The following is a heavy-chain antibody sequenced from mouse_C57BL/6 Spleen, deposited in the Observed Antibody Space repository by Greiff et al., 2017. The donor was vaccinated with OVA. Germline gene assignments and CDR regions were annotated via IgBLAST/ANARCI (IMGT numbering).Heavy chain of an antibody. V-gene: IGHV1-15*01. CDR3: TRTGTGFDY. CDR1: GYTFTDYE. D-gene: IGHD4-1*01. Sequence: VQLQQSGAELVRPGASVTLSCKASGYTFTDYEMHWVKQTPVHGLEWIGAIDPETGGTAYNQKFKGKAILTADKSSSTAYMELRSLTSEDSAVYYCTRTGTGFDYCGQGTTLTVSS. CDR2: IDPETGGT. J-gene: IGHJ2*01.